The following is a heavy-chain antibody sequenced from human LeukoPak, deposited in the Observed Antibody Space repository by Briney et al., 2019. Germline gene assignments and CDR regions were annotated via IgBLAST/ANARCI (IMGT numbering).Heavy chain of an antibody. CDR2: IYSGGST. CDR1: GFAVSSNY. D-gene: IGHD3-10*01. Sequence: GGSLRLSCAASGFAVSSNYMSWVRQTPGKGLEWVSVIYSGGSTYYADSVKGRFTISRDKSKNTLYLQMNSLSAEDTAVYYCARDPSFSVPYYYYGMDVWGQGTTVTVSS. CDR3: ARDPSFSVPYYYYGMDV. V-gene: IGHV3-53*01. J-gene: IGHJ6*02.